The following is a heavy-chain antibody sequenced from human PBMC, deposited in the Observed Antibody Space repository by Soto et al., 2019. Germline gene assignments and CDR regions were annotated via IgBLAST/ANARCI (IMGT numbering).Heavy chain of an antibody. J-gene: IGHJ4*02. CDR1: GDTFSIYA. V-gene: IGHV1-69*06. D-gene: IGHD3-22*01. CDR3: ATVYHDASGYIYYYFDY. CDR2: IIPIFGKP. Sequence: QVQLEQSGAEVKKPGSSVKVSCKASGDTFSIYAISWVRQAPGEGLEWMGGIIPIFGKPNYAQKCQGRVTITADKSTNTAYMELSSLRSEDTAVYYCATVYHDASGYIYYYFDYWGQGTLVTVSS.